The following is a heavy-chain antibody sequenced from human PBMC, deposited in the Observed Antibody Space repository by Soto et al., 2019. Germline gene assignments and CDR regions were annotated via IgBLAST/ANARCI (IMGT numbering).Heavy chain of an antibody. J-gene: IGHJ4*02. CDR1: EFTFSTYF. D-gene: IGHD3-22*01. Sequence: PGGSLRLSCTASEFTFSTYFMHWVRQAPGKGLEWVANIRQDGNEKYYVDSVKGRFTISRDSTKNSLYLEMNSLRAEDTAVYYCAASYSYDNPGSYWGQGTLVTVSS. CDR3: AASYSYDNPGSY. CDR2: IRQDGNEK. V-gene: IGHV3-7*03.